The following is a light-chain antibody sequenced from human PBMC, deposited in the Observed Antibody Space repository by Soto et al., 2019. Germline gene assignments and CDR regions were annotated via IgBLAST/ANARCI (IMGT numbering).Light chain of an antibody. CDR3: QQYKTSPFT. V-gene: IGKV1-5*01. J-gene: IGKJ2*01. Sequence: DVQMTQSPSTLSASVGDRVTITCRASQPINSWLAWFQQKPGKAPQLLIHDASSLENGVPPRFSGIGFGTDFTLTITNLQPEDVSTYYCQQYKTSPFTFGQGTKLEIK. CDR2: DAS. CDR1: QPINSW.